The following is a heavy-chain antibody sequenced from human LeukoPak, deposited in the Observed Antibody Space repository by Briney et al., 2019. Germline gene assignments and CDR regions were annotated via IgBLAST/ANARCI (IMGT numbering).Heavy chain of an antibody. CDR1: GLTFSSSW. CDR2: INPDGNKK. V-gene: IGHV3-7*01. Sequence: PGGSLRLSCAVSGLTFSSSWMDWVRQAPGKGLEWVASINPDGNKKYSADSVKGRFTISRDYAKNSLYLQMNSLRAEDTAVYYCASDSYGDDLPFDYWGQGTLVTVSS. CDR3: ASDSYGDDLPFDY. J-gene: IGHJ4*02. D-gene: IGHD4-17*01.